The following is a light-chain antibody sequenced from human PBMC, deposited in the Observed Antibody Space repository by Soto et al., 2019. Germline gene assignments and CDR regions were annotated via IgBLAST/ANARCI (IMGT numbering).Light chain of an antibody. CDR3: QQYVSSPCA. V-gene: IGKV3-20*01. CDR1: QSVSSSF. Sequence: EIVLAQSPGTLSLSPGESATLSCRASQSVSSSFLAWYQQKAGQAPRLLIYGASRRATGIPDRFSGSGSGTDFTLTIIRLEPEDFAVYYCQQYVSSPCAFGQGTKVEI. J-gene: IGKJ1*01. CDR2: GAS.